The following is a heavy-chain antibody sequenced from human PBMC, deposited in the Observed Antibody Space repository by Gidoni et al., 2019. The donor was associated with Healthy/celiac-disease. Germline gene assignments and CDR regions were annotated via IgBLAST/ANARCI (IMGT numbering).Heavy chain of an antibody. J-gene: IGHJ4*02. D-gene: IGHD2-15*01. Sequence: EVQLVQSGAEVKKPGDSLKLSCTGSGYSVTNSWIGWVRQMPGKGLEWMGIIYPGESDTRYSPSFQGQVTISADKSISTAYLQWSSLKASDTAMYYCARQPTVVKIDYWGQGTLVTVSS. CDR2: IYPGESDT. CDR1: GYSVTNSW. V-gene: IGHV5-51*01. CDR3: ARQPTVVKIDY.